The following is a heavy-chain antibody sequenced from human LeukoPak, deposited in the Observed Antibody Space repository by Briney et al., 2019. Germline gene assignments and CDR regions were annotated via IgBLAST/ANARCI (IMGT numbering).Heavy chain of an antibody. Sequence: PSETLSLTCTVSGGSISSYYWSWIRQPPGKGLEWIGYIYYSGSTNYNPSLKSRVTISVDTSKNQFSLKLSSVTAADTAVYYCARSAGDAYYDFWSGYYPQTFFDYWGQGTLVTVSS. V-gene: IGHV4-59*01. CDR2: IYYSGST. CDR3: ARSAGDAYYDFWSGYYPQTFFDY. CDR1: GGSISSYY. J-gene: IGHJ4*02. D-gene: IGHD3-3*01.